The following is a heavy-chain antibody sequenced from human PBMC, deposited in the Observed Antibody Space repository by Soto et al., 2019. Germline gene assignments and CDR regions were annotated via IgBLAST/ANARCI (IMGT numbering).Heavy chain of an antibody. V-gene: IGHV3-23*01. CDR1: GFTFSSYA. CDR2: ISGSGGTT. D-gene: IGHD6-19*01. CDR3: AKTANGWFSAFDI. Sequence: EVQLLESGGGLVQPGGSLRLSCAASGFTFSSYAMSWVRQAPGKGLEWVSAISGSGGTTYYADSVKGRFTFSRDNSKNTRYLQMNSRRAEDTAVYYCAKTANGWFSAFDIWGQGTMVTFSS. J-gene: IGHJ3*02.